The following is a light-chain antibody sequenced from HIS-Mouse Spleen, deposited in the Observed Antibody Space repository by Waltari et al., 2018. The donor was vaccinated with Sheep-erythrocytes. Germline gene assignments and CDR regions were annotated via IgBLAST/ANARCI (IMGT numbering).Light chain of an antibody. Sequence: SYELTQPPSVSVSPGQTASITCSGDTLGDKYACWYQQKPGQSPVLVIYQDSKRPSGIPERFSGSNSGNTATLTISGTQAMDEADYYCQAWDSSKGVFGTGTKVTVL. CDR3: QAWDSSKGV. J-gene: IGLJ1*01. V-gene: IGLV3-1*01. CDR2: QDS. CDR1: TLGDKY.